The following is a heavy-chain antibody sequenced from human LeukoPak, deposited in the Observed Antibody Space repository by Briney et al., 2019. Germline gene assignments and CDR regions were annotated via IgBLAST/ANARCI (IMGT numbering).Heavy chain of an antibody. CDR2: IIPIFGTA. D-gene: IGHD2-2*01. V-gene: IGHV1-69*13. CDR3: ASLCSSTSCYDY. J-gene: IGHJ4*02. Sequence: SVKVSCKASGGTFSSYAISWVRQAPGQGLEWMGGIIPIFGTANYAQKFQGRVTITADESTSTAYMELSSLRSEDTAVYYCASLCSSTSCYDYWGQGTLVTVSS. CDR1: GGTFSSYA.